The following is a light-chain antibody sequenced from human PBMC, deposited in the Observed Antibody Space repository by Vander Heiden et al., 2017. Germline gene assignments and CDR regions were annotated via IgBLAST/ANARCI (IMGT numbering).Light chain of an antibody. J-gene: IGKJ2*01. V-gene: IGKV3-11*01. CDR3: QQRSNWPRT. Sequence: EIVLTQSPATMSLSPGERATLSCRASQSISSYLAWYQHKPGQAPRLLIYEASNRASDIQARFSASGSGTDFTLTISSLEPEDFAIYYCQQRSNWPRTFGQGTKREIK. CDR2: EAS. CDR1: QSISSY.